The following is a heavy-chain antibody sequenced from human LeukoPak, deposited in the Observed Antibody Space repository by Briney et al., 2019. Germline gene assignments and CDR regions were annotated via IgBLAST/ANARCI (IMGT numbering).Heavy chain of an antibody. CDR1: GGSISSYY. CDR3: ARGYGSGSYVDY. J-gene: IGHJ4*02. CDR2: IYYSGST. D-gene: IGHD3-10*01. Sequence: SETLSLTCTVSGGSISSYYWSWIRQPPGKGLEWIGYIYYSGSTNYNPSLKSRVTISVDTSKNQFSLRLSSVTAADTAVYYCARGYGSGSYVDYWGQGTLVTVSS. V-gene: IGHV4-59*01.